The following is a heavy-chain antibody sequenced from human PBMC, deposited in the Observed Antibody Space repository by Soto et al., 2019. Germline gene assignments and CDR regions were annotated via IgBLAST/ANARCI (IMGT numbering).Heavy chain of an antibody. D-gene: IGHD2-21*02. J-gene: IGHJ6*02. Sequence: QVQLVQSGAEVKKPGSSVKVSCKASGGTFSSYAISWVRQAPGQGLEWMGWIIPIFGTANYAQKFQGRVTITADESTSTAYMELSSLRSEDTAVYYCARVIVVVTAYSDFEYYGMDVWGQGTTVTVSS. CDR2: IIPIFGTA. CDR1: GGTFSSYA. V-gene: IGHV1-69*01. CDR3: ARVIVVVTAYSDFEYYGMDV.